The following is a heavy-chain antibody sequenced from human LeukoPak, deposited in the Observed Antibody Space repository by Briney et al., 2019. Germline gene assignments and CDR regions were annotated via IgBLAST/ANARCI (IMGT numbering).Heavy chain of an antibody. D-gene: IGHD5-24*01. Sequence: PSETLSLTCAVYGGSFSGYYWSWIRQPPXXGLEWIGEINHSGSTNYNPSLKSRVTISVDTSKNQFSLKLSSVTAADTAVYYCARGINYLYYFDYWGQGTLVTVSS. V-gene: IGHV4-34*01. CDR3: ARGINYLYYFDY. CDR2: INHSGST. CDR1: GGSFSGYY. J-gene: IGHJ4*02.